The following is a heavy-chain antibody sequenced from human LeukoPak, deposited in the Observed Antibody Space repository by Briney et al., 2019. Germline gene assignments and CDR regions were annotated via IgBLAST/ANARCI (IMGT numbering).Heavy chain of an antibody. D-gene: IGHD3-3*01. V-gene: IGHV4-39*07. CDR1: GGSISSGSYY. J-gene: IGHJ5*02. CDR2: IYHSGST. CDR3: ARDHGGRFPYNWFDP. Sequence: SSETLSLTCTVSGGSISSGSYYWGWIRQPPGKGLEWIGSIYHSGSTYYNPSLKSRVTISVDTSKNQFSLKLSSVTAADTAVYYCARDHGGRFPYNWFDPWGQGTLVTVSS.